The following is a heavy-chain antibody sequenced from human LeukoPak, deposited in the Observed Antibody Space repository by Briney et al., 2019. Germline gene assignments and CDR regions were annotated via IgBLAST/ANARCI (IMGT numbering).Heavy chain of an antibody. CDR3: ARGRNLLSH. Sequence: SETLSLTCPVSGGSVSSGSHYWSWIRQPPGKGLEWIGHVYYSGSTSYNPSLKGRVTISVDTSKNHFSLELHSVTAADTAVYYCARGRNLLSHWGQGTLVTVSS. D-gene: IGHD1-14*01. J-gene: IGHJ4*02. CDR2: VYYSGST. V-gene: IGHV4-61*03. CDR1: GGSVSSGSHY.